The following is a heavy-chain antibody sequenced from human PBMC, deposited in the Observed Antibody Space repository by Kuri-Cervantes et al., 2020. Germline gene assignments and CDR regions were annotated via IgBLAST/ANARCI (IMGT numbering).Heavy chain of an antibody. J-gene: IGHJ4*02. CDR1: GFPFSSYS. CDR2: ISSSSSTI. V-gene: IGHV3-48*01. CDR3: AREISERVDY. Sequence: GESLKISCVASGFPFSSYSMNWVRQAPGKGLEWVSYISSSSSTIYHADSVKGRFTISRDNAKNSVYLQVNSLRAEDTAVYYCAREISERVDYWGQGTLVTVSS.